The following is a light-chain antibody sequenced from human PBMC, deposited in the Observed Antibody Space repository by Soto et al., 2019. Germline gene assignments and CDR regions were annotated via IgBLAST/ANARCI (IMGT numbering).Light chain of an antibody. CDR2: DAS. V-gene: IGKV3-11*01. CDR3: QQRSNWPPWT. CDR1: QSVSSY. J-gene: IGKJ1*01. Sequence: EIVLTQSPATLSLSPGERATLSCRASQSVSSYLAWYQQKPGQAPRLLIYDASNRATGIPARFSGSGSGTDFTRTISSRGPEDFAVYYCQQRSNWPPWTFGQGTKVEIK.